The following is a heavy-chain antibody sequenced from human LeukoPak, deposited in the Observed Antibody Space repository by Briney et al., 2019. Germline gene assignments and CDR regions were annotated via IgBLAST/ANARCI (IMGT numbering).Heavy chain of an antibody. CDR2: ISTSGDDT. V-gene: IGHV3-23*01. J-gene: IGHJ4*02. D-gene: IGHD3-9*01. CDR3: AKDRRPVTGSFDY. CDR1: GFTFSTYA. Sequence: GGSLRLSCAASGFTFSTYAMTWVRQAPGKGLEWVSAISTSGDDTYYVDSVRGRFTISRDNSKNTLYLQMNSLRAEDTAVYYCAKDRRPVTGSFDYWGQGTLVTVSS.